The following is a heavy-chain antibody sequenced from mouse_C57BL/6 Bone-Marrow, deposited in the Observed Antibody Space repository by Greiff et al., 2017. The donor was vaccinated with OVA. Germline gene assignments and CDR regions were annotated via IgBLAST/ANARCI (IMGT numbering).Heavy chain of an antibody. J-gene: IGHJ1*03. Sequence: EVKVVESGGGLVKPGGSLKLSCAASGFTFSDYGMHWVRQAPEKGLEWVAYISSGSSTIYYADTVKGRFTISRDNAKNTLFLQMTSLRSEDTAMYYCARPGTRQWYFDVWGTGTTVTVSS. CDR3: ARPGTRQWYFDV. D-gene: IGHD4-1*01. CDR2: ISSGSSTI. CDR1: GFTFSDYG. V-gene: IGHV5-17*01.